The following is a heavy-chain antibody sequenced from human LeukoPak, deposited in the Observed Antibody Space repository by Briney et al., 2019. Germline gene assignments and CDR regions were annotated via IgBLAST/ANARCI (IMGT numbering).Heavy chain of an antibody. CDR3: AKRSDYGGNWNHFDY. CDR1: GFTFSSYS. CDR2: ISSSSSYI. J-gene: IGHJ4*02. Sequence: GGSLRLSCAASGFTFSSYSMNWVRQAPGKGLEWVSSISSSSSYIYYADSVKGRFTISRDNAKNSLYLQMNSLRAEDTAVYYCAKRSDYGGNWNHFDYWGQGTLVTVSS. V-gene: IGHV3-21*04. D-gene: IGHD4-23*01.